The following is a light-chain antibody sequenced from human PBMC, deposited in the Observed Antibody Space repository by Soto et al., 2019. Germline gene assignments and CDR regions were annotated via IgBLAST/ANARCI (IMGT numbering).Light chain of an antibody. Sequence: EIVLTQSPGTLSLSPGERATLSCRASQSVSSSYLAWYQQKPGQAPRLLIYGASSRATGIPDRFSGSGPGTDFTLTISRLEPEDFAVYYCQQYGSSLITFGGGTKVDIK. CDR2: GAS. J-gene: IGKJ4*01. CDR3: QQYGSSLIT. CDR1: QSVSSSY. V-gene: IGKV3-20*01.